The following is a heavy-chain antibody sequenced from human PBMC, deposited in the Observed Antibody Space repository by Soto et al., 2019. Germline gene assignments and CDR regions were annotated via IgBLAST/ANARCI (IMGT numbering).Heavy chain of an antibody. D-gene: IGHD2-15*01. CDR1: GDSLSGYY. CDR3: ARQLGYCSGINCDVRPR. V-gene: IGHV4-34*01. J-gene: IGHJ4*02. CDR2: VNHSGST. Sequence: QVQLQQWGAGLLKPSETLSLTCAVYGDSLSGYYWSWIRQPPGKGLEWIGEVNHSGSTNYNPSLQSRVTISVDTSKNQFSLKLRSVTAADTAVYYCARQLGYCSGINCDVRPRWGQGILVTVSS.